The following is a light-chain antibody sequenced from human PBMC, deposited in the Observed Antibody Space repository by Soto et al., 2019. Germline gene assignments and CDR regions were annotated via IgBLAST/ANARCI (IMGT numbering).Light chain of an antibody. Sequence: DIVMTQYPLSLPVTPGEPASISCRSSQSLLHSNGYNYLDWYLQKPGQSPQLLIYLGSNRASGVPDRFSGSGSGTDFTLKISRVEAEDVGVYYCIQALQTPPLTFGGGTKVEIK. CDR3: IQALQTPPLT. CDR1: QSLLHSNGYNY. V-gene: IGKV2-28*01. CDR2: LGS. J-gene: IGKJ4*01.